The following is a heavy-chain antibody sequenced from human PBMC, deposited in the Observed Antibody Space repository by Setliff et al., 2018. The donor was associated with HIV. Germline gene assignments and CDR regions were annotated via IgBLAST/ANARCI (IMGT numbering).Heavy chain of an antibody. CDR2: INAGNGST. CDR3: ARPDSRWYARGRDPLYGMDV. D-gene: IGHD6-13*01. V-gene: IGHV1-3*01. Sequence: ASVKVSCKASGYTFTNHAIQWVRQAPGQGLEWMGWINAGNGSTKYSQKFQGRVTITRDTFASTAYLELSSLRSEDTAVYYCARPDSRWYARGRDPLYGMDVWGQGTTVTVSS. CDR1: GYTFTNHA. J-gene: IGHJ6*02.